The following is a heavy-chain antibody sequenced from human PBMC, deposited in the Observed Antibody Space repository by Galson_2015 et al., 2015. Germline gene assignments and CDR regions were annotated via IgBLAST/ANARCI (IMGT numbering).Heavy chain of an antibody. D-gene: IGHD2-2*01. V-gene: IGHV1-69*04. CDR2: IIPILGIA. Sequence: SVKVSCKASGGTFSSYTISWVRQAPGQGLEWMGRIIPILGIANYAQKFQGRVTITADKSTSTAYMELSSLRSEDTAVYYCAREGGRCSSTSCYFKIPLDVWGQGTTVTVSS. CDR1: GGTFSSYT. J-gene: IGHJ6*02. CDR3: AREGGRCSSTSCYFKIPLDV.